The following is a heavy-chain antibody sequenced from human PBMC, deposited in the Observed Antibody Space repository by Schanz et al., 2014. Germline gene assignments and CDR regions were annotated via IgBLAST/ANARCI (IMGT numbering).Heavy chain of an antibody. V-gene: IGHV4-30-4*01. CDR1: GGSISSGGYY. CDR3: ARGGRTTYNYYYGMDV. D-gene: IGHD1-1*01. Sequence: QVQLQESGPGLVKPSETLSLTCTVSGGSISSGGYYWSWIRQHPGKGLEWIGYISYSGTTYYNPSLKSRVTISVDTSKTQFSLKLSSVTAADTAVYYCARGGRTTYNYYYGMDVWGQGTTVTVSS. CDR2: ISYSGTT. J-gene: IGHJ6*02.